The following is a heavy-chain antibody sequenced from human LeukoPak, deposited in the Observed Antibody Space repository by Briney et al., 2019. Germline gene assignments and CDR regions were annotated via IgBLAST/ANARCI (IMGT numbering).Heavy chain of an antibody. Sequence: SVKVSCMASGGTFSSYAISWVRQAPGQGLEWMGGIFPIFGTANYAQKFQGRVTITADESTSTAYMELSSLRSEDTAVYYCARGPLVGYDSSGYSDAFDIWGQGTMVTVSS. CDR2: IFPIFGTA. J-gene: IGHJ3*02. V-gene: IGHV1-69*13. CDR1: GGTFSSYA. D-gene: IGHD3-22*01. CDR3: ARGPLVGYDSSGYSDAFDI.